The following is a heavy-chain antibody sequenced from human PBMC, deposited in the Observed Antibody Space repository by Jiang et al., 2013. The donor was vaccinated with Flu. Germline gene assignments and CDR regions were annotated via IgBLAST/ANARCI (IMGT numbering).Heavy chain of an antibody. V-gene: IGHV4-34*01. J-gene: IGHJ4*02. Sequence: LLKPSETLSLTCAVYGGSFSGYYWSWIRQPPGKGLEWIGEINHSGSTNYNPSLKSRVTISVDTSKNQFSLKLSSVTAADTAVYYCARPRTGEYYFDYWGQGTLVTVSS. CDR1: GGSFSGYY. D-gene: IGHD7-27*01. CDR2: INHSGST. CDR3: ARPRTGEYYFDY.